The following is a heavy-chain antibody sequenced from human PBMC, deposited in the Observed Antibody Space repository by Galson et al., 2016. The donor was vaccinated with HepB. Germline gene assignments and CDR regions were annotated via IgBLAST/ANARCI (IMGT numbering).Heavy chain of an antibody. CDR2: INAGGNNR. CDR1: GFTFSTYP. V-gene: IGHV3-23*01. Sequence: SLRLSCAAPGFTFSTYPMGWVRQAPGKGPEWVSGINAGGNNRYYSDSVKGRFAISRDNSKNTLYLQLDNLRGEDTAVYYCVKYVGLDGFDYWGQGTLVIVSS. D-gene: IGHD3/OR15-3a*01. J-gene: IGHJ4*02. CDR3: VKYVGLDGFDY.